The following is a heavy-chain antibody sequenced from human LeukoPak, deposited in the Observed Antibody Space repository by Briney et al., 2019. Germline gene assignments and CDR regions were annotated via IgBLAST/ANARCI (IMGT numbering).Heavy chain of an antibody. Sequence: SETLSLTCTVSGGSISSYYWSWIRQPPGKGLEWIGYIYYSGSTNYNPSLKSRVTISVDTSKNQFSLKLSSVTAADTAVYYCARGRVVVVTARPYYYYGMDVWGQGTTVTVSS. J-gene: IGHJ6*02. V-gene: IGHV4-59*01. CDR1: GGSISSYY. CDR3: ARGRVVVVTARPYYYYGMDV. CDR2: IYYSGST. D-gene: IGHD2-21*02.